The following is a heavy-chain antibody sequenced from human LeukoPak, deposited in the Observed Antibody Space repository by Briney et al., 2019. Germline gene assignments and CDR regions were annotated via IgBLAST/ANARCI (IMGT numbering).Heavy chain of an antibody. CDR1: GFTFSSYG. D-gene: IGHD5-18*01. J-gene: IGHJ4*02. CDR2: IRYDGSNK. CDR3: ARGGYSYGIGDY. Sequence: PGGSLRLSCAASGFTFSSYGMHWVRQAPGKGLEWVAFIRYDGSNKYYADSVKGRFTISRDNAKNSLYLQMNSLRAEDTAVYYCARGGYSYGIGDYWGQGTLVTVSS. V-gene: IGHV3-30*02.